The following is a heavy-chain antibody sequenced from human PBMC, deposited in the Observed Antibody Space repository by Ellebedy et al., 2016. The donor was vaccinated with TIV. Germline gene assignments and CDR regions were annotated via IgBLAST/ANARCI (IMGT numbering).Heavy chain of an antibody. CDR1: GGSISSSSYY. V-gene: IGHV4-39*01. CDR2: IYYSGST. J-gene: IGHJ4*02. D-gene: IGHD3-10*01. CDR3: ARLEVLFDY. Sequence: MPSETLSLTCTVSGGSISSSSYYWGWIRQHPGTGLEWIGSIYYSGSTYYNPSLKSRVTISVDTSKNQFSLKLSSVTAADTAVYYCARLEVLFDYWGQGTLVTVSS.